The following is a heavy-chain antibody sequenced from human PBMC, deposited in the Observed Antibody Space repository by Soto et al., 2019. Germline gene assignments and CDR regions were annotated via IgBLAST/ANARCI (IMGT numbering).Heavy chain of an antibody. V-gene: IGHV1-69*13. CDR1: GGTFKSYA. CDR2: IIPIFGTA. J-gene: IGHJ4*02. Sequence: SVEVGCKASGGTFKSYAISWARQAPGQGLEWMGGIIPIFGTANYAQKFQGRVTITADESTSTAYMELSSLRSEDTAVYYCARDLGSSTSSGSDYWGQGTLVTVSS. CDR3: ARDLGSSTSSGSDY. D-gene: IGHD2-2*01.